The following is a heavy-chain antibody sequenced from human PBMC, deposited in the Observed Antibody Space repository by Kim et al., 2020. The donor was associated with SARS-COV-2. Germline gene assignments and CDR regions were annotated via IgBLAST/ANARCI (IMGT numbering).Heavy chain of an antibody. CDR1: GGSISSYY. CDR2: IYYSGST. D-gene: IGHD6-6*01. CDR3: ARNRAARLGYFDY. V-gene: IGHV4-59*13. J-gene: IGHJ4*02. Sequence: SETLSLTCTVSGGSISSYYWSWIRQPPGKGLEWIGYIYYSGSTNYNPSLKSRVTISVDTSKNQFSLKLSSVTAADTAVYYCARNRAARLGYFDYWGQGTLVTVSS.